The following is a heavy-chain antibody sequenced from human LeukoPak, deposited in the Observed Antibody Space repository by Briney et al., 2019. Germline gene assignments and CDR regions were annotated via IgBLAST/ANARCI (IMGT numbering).Heavy chain of an antibody. V-gene: IGHV4-34*01. Sequence: SETLSLTCGVSGVSFSGYYWSWIRQPPGKGPEWIGEISHSGSTSYNPSLQSRVTISLDTSRNQFSLNLAFVTAADTAIYYCTKTSPGVPLDFWGQGALVTASS. J-gene: IGHJ4*02. CDR1: GVSFSGYY. D-gene: IGHD7-27*01. CDR2: ISHSGST. CDR3: TKTSPGVPLDF.